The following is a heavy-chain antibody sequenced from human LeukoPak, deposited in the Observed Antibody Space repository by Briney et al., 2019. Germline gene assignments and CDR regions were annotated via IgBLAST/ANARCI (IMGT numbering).Heavy chain of an antibody. J-gene: IGHJ3*02. D-gene: IGHD3-16*01. Sequence: PGGSLRLSCAASGFTFSSYWMSWVRQAPGKGLEWVANIKQDGSEKYYVDPVKGRFTISRDNAKNSLYLQMNSPRAEDTAVYYCARAWGARDAFDIWGQGTMVTVSS. V-gene: IGHV3-7*01. CDR3: ARAWGARDAFDI. CDR2: IKQDGSEK. CDR1: GFTFSSYW.